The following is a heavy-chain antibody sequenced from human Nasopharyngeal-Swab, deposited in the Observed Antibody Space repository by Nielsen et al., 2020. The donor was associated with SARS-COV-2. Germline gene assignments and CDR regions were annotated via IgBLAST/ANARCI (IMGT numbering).Heavy chain of an antibody. CDR1: GYIFPAYW. V-gene: IGHV5-51*01. Sequence: GESLKISCTGSGYIFPAYWIAWVRQLPGKGLEWLAIIYPGDSDTTYSPSFQGRVTLSADKSINTAYLQWSSLQASDTGIYYCARGIDFDYWGQGTLVTVSS. CDR2: IYPGDSDT. CDR3: ARGIDFDY. J-gene: IGHJ4*02.